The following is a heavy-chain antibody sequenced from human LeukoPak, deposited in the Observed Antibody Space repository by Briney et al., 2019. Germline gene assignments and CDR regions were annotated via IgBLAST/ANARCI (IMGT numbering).Heavy chain of an antibody. J-gene: IGHJ4*02. Sequence: RGSLRLSCTASGFTFSTYSMNWVRQAPGKWLEWVASISDRGTYIYYADSVKGRFTISRDNAKNSLYLQMNSLRAEDTAVYYCANHIACGSTTCPPFDSWGQGTLVTVSS. CDR1: GFTFSTYS. CDR2: ISDRGTYI. D-gene: IGHD2-2*01. CDR3: ANHIACGSTTCPPFDS. V-gene: IGHV3-21*01.